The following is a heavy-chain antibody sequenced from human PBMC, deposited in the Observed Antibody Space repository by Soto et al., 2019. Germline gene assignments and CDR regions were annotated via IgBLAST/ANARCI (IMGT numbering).Heavy chain of an antibody. D-gene: IGHD3-10*01. CDR3: ARDILSGRAYPDS. V-gene: IGHV3-21*01. CDR2: ISSGSSYI. Sequence: PGGSLRLSCAASGFTFSTYTMNWVRQAPGKGLEWISSISSGSSYIYYAGSVKGRFTISRDNAKNSLFLQMNSLRADDTAVYYCARDILSGRAYPDSWGQGTKVTVSS. J-gene: IGHJ5*01. CDR1: GFTFSTYT.